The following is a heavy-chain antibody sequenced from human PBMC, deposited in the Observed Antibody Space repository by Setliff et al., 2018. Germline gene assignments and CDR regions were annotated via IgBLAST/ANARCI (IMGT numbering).Heavy chain of an antibody. CDR2: IISIFGTA. CDR3: ARGYRGYYNFWSGSQGANWFDP. J-gene: IGHJ5*02. D-gene: IGHD3-3*01. CDR1: GGTFSSYA. Sequence: SVKVSCKASGGTFSSYAISWVRQAPGQGLEWMGGIISIFGTANYAQKFQGRVTITADESTSTAYMELSSLRSEDTAVYYCARGYRGYYNFWSGSQGANWFDPWGQGTLVTVSS. V-gene: IGHV1-69*13.